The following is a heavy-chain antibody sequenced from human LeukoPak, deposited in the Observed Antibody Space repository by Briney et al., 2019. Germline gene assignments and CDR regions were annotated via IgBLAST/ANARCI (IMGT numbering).Heavy chain of an antibody. D-gene: IGHD6-13*01. V-gene: IGHV3-72*01. Sequence: VGSLTLSCAASGFTFSDHYMDWVRQAPGKGLEWVGRTRNKANSYTTEYAASVKGRFTISRDDSKNSLYLQMNSLKTEDTAVYYCGRVYKSTWSRSYLDHWGQGTLVTVSS. CDR2: TRNKANSYTT. J-gene: IGHJ4*02. CDR3: GRVYKSTWSRSYLDH. CDR1: GFTFSDHY.